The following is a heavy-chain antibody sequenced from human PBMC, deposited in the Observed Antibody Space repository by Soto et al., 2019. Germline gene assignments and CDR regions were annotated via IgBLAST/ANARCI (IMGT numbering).Heavy chain of an antibody. CDR2: ISSSGGST. Sequence: EVQLLESGGGLVQPGGSLRLSCAASGFTFSNYAMSWVRQAPGKGLEWVSAISSSGGSTYYADSVKGRFTISRDNSKNTLYLQMNSLRAEDTAVYYCASNTIPHPHYGGQGTLVTVSS. CDR3: ASNTIPHPHY. D-gene: IGHD1-1*01. V-gene: IGHV3-23*01. CDR1: GFTFSNYA. J-gene: IGHJ4*02.